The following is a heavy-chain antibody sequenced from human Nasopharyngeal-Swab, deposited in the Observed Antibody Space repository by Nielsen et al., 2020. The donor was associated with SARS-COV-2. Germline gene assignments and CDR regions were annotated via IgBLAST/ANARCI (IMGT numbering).Heavy chain of an antibody. V-gene: IGHV3-33*01. Sequence: SGFIFSSYGMHWVRQAPGKGLEWVAVIWYDGSNKYYADSVKGRFTISRDNSKNTLYLQMNSLRAEDTAVYYCARGLYSSGWEDYFDYWGQGTLVTVSS. CDR3: ARGLYSSGWEDYFDY. J-gene: IGHJ4*02. CDR1: GFIFSSYG. CDR2: IWYDGSNK. D-gene: IGHD3-22*01.